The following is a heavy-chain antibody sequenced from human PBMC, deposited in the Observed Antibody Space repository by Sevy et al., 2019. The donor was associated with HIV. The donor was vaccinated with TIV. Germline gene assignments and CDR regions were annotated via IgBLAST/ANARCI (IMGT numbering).Heavy chain of an antibody. CDR1: GFTFRSYG. J-gene: IGHJ3*01. Sequence: GGSLRLSCAASGFTFRSYGVHWVRQAPGKGLEWVAFIRYDGTTKYYADSVKGRFTISRDNSKNTLYLQMNSLRPEDTSVYYCAKGLGMVQGALLSEDLWGQGTMVTVSS. CDR2: IRYDGTTK. CDR3: AKGLGMVQGALLSEDL. D-gene: IGHD3-10*01. V-gene: IGHV3-30*02.